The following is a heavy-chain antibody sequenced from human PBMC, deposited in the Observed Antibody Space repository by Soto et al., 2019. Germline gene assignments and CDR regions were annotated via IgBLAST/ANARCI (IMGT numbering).Heavy chain of an antibody. V-gene: IGHV3-23*05. CDR2: IDSNESS. Sequence: GGSLRLSCQASGFYFRSYAMSWVRQVPGKGLEWVALIDSNESSLYADSVKGRFTVSRDNSMNTVNLQMNSLRAEDTALYYCAKWLRSGFYYCDFWGQGTMVTVSS. CDR1: GFYFRSYA. J-gene: IGHJ4*02. D-gene: IGHD3-22*01. CDR3: AKWLRSGFYYCDF.